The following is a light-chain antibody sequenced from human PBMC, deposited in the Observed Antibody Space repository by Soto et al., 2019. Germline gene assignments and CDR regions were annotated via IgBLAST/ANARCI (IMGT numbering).Light chain of an antibody. V-gene: IGKV1-39*01. CDR2: AAS. Sequence: DIQMTQSPSSLSASVEDRVIITCRASQSISNHLNWYQQKPGKAPKLLIFAASSLQSGVPSRFSGSRSGPDFTLTISSLQPEDFATYYCQQYNSQWKFGQGTKV. CDR3: QQYNSQWK. CDR1: QSISNH. J-gene: IGKJ1*01.